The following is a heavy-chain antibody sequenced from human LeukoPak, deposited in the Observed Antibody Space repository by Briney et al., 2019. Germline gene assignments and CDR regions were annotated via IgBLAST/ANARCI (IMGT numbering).Heavy chain of an antibody. V-gene: IGHV7-4-1*02. Sequence: ASVKVSCKTSGYIFSIYAIIWVRQAPGQGLEFMGWINSNTGNPTYPQGFTGRFVFSLDTSVSTTYLQVSSLKPEDTAVYYCARDYTVAVGTTTYFQHWGQGTLVTVSS. CDR2: INSNTGNP. D-gene: IGHD1-26*01. CDR3: ARDYTVAVGTTTYFQH. CDR1: GYIFSIYA. J-gene: IGHJ1*01.